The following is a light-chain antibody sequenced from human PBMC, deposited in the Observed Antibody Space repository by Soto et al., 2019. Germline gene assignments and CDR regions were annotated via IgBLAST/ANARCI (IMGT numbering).Light chain of an antibody. CDR1: QSLSSSY. CDR2: GSF. Sequence: EIVLTQSPGTLSFSPGERATLSCRASQSLSSSYLAWYQQKSGQAPRLLIYGSFSRATGIPDRFSGSGSGTDFTLTISSLEPEDFAVYYCQQYNNWPPITFGQGTRLEIK. J-gene: IGKJ5*01. V-gene: IGKV3-20*01. CDR3: QQYNNWPPIT.